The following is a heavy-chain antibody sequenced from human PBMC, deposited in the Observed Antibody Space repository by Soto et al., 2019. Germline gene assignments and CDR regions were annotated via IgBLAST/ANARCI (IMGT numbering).Heavy chain of an antibody. CDR3: ARAFSGSYPNFDY. Sequence: GGSLRLSCLASGFIFRPYAMHCVRQAPGKGLEWVAVITYDGINGYYADSVRGRFAISRDNSKNTLYLQMNSLRPEDTAVYYCARAFSGSYPNFDYWGQGTLVTVSS. V-gene: IGHV3-30*01. J-gene: IGHJ4*02. CDR1: GFIFRPYA. D-gene: IGHD1-26*01. CDR2: ITYDGING.